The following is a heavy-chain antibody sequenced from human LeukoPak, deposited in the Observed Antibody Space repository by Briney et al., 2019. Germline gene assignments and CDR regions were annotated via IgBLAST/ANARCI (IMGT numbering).Heavy chain of an antibody. Sequence: PGASLRLSCAASGFTFSSYAMSWVRQAPGKGLERVSAISGSGGSTYYADSVKGRFTISRDNSKNTLYLQMNSLRAEDTAVYYCAKVLGVPAAYLDYWGEGTLVTVSS. V-gene: IGHV3-23*01. CDR3: AKVLGVPAAYLDY. J-gene: IGHJ4*02. CDR2: ISGSGGST. CDR1: GFTFSSYA. D-gene: IGHD2-2*01.